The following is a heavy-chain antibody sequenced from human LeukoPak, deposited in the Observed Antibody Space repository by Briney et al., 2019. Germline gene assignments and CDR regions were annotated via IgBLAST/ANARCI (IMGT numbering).Heavy chain of an antibody. V-gene: IGHV4-59*01. CDR1: GGSISSYY. J-gene: IGHJ4*02. CDR2: IYYSGST. Sequence: SETLSLTCTVSGGSISSYYWSWIRQPPGKGLEWIGYIYYSGSTNYNPSLKSRVTISVDTSKNQFSLKLSSVTAADTAVYYCARVPYYDSSGYYQDKTYYFDYWGQGTLVTVSS. CDR3: ARVPYYDSSGYYQDKTYYFDY. D-gene: IGHD3-22*01.